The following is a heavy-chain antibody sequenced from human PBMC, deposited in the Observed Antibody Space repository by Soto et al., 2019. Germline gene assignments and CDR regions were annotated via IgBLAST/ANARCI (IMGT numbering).Heavy chain of an antibody. CDR3: ARDHGSGWYLWFAP. Sequence: QVQLVESGGGVVQPGRSLRLSCAASGFTFSSYAMHWVRQAPGKGLEWVAVISYDGSNKYYADSVKGRFTISRDNSKNTLYLQMNSLRAEDTAVYYCARDHGSGWYLWFAPWGQGTLVTVSS. V-gene: IGHV3-30-3*01. D-gene: IGHD6-19*01. J-gene: IGHJ5*02. CDR2: ISYDGSNK. CDR1: GFTFSSYA.